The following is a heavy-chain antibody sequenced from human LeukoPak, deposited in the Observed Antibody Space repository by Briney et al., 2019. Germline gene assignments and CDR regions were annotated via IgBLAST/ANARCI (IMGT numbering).Heavy chain of an antibody. CDR2: ISGSGGST. J-gene: IGHJ5*02. CDR3: AKDPQRTYYDFWSGYYNWFDP. D-gene: IGHD3-3*01. CDR1: GFTFSSYA. V-gene: IGHV3-23*01. Sequence: GGSLRLSCAASGFTFSSYAMSWVRQAPGRGLEWVSAISGSGGSTYYADSVKGRFTISRDNSKNTLYLQMNSLRAEDTAVYYCAKDPQRTYYDFWSGYYNWFDPWGQGTLVTVSS.